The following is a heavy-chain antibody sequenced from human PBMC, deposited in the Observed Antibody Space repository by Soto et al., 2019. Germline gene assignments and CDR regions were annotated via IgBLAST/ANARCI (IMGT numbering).Heavy chain of an antibody. V-gene: IGHV4-31*03. D-gene: IGHD5-12*01. Sequence: QVQLQESGPGLVKPSQTLSLTCTVSGGSISSGGYYWSWIRQHPGKGLEWIGYIYYSGSTYYNPSLKSRVTISVDTSKNQFSLKLSSVTAADTAVYYCARVFDSGYEGGAFDIWGQGTMVSVSS. J-gene: IGHJ3*02. CDR3: ARVFDSGYEGGAFDI. CDR2: IYYSGST. CDR1: GGSISSGGYY.